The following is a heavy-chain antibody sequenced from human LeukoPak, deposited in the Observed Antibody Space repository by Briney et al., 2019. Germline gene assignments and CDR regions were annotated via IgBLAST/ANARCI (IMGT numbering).Heavy chain of an antibody. CDR3: ASAQQQLDFDY. CDR2: IYHSGST. Sequence: SETLSLTCTVSGYSISSGYYWGWIRQPPGKGLEWIGSIYHSGSTYYNPSLKSRVTISVDTSKNQFSLKLSSVTAADTAMYYCASAQQQLDFDYWGQGTLVTVSS. J-gene: IGHJ4*02. V-gene: IGHV4-38-2*02. CDR1: GYSISSGYY. D-gene: IGHD6-13*01.